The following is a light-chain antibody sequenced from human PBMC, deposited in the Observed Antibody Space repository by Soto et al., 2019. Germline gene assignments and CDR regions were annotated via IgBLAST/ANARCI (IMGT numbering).Light chain of an antibody. CDR1: QAISHY. CDR2: AAS. Sequence: DIQVTQSPSSLSASVGDRVTITCRASQAISHYLHWYQQKSGKAPKLLIYAASSLQSGVPSRFSGSGSGTDFSLTISSLQPDDFATYYCQQSYSALLTFGGGTKV. J-gene: IGKJ4*01. V-gene: IGKV1-39*01. CDR3: QQSYSALLT.